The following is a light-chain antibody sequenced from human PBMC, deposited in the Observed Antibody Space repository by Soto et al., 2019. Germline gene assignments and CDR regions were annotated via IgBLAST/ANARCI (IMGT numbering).Light chain of an antibody. CDR3: QQYKNWPGMYN. V-gene: IGKV3-15*01. Sequence: EIVMTQSPATLSVSPGERATLSCRASQSVSSNLDWYQQKPGQAPRLLIYGASTSATGIPARFSGSGSGTEFTLTISSLQSEDVAVYDCQQYKNWPGMYNFGQGTKLEIK. J-gene: IGKJ2*01. CDR2: GAS. CDR1: QSVSSN.